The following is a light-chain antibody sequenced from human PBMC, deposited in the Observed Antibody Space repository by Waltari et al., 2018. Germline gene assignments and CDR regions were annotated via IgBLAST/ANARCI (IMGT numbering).Light chain of an antibody. V-gene: IGLV2-14*01. J-gene: IGLJ2*01. CDR3: SSYTSSSNVV. Sequence: QSALTQPASVSGSPGQSITISCTGTSSDVGGYNYVSCYQQHPGKAPKLSIYDVINRPSGVANRFSGSKSGNTASLTISGLQAEDEADYYCSSYTSSSNVVFGGGTKLTVL. CDR1: SSDVGGYNY. CDR2: DVI.